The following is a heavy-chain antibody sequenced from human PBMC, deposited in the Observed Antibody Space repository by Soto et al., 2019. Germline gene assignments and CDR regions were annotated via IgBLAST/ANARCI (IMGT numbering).Heavy chain of an antibody. V-gene: IGHV1-46*01. CDR3: ARESDGYDFGH. Sequence: GASVKVSCKASGYTFTDYHLHWVRQAPGQGLEWMGIINPSGGSTSYAQKFQGRVTMTRDTSTSTVYMELSSLRSEDTAVYYCARESDGYDFGHWGQGTLVTVSS. CDR1: GYTFTDYH. CDR2: INPSGGST. D-gene: IGHD5-12*01. J-gene: IGHJ4*02.